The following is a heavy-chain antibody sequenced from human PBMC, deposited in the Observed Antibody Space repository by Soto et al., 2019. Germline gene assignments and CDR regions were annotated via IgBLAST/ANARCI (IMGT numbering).Heavy chain of an antibody. CDR2: IIPIFGTA. CDR1: GGTFSSYA. V-gene: IGHV1-69*13. Sequence: SSVKVSFKASGGTFSSYAISLLLHAPVQGLEWMGGIIPIFGTANYAQKFQGRVTITADESTSTAYMELSSLRSEDTAVYYCARDYYDSSGYYYHFDYWGQGTLVTVSS. J-gene: IGHJ4*02. CDR3: ARDYYDSSGYYYHFDY. D-gene: IGHD3-22*01.